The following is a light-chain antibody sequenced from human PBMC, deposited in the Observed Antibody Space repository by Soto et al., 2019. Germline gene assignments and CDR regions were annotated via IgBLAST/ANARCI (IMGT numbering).Light chain of an antibody. Sequence: EIVLTQSPGTLSLSPGERATLSCRASQSISSNYLAWYQQKPGQAPRLLMYGASSRATGVPDRFSGSASETGFTLTISRLEPEDFAVYYCQHPWTFGQGTKVEI. J-gene: IGKJ1*01. CDR1: QSISSNY. CDR3: QHPWT. V-gene: IGKV3-20*01. CDR2: GAS.